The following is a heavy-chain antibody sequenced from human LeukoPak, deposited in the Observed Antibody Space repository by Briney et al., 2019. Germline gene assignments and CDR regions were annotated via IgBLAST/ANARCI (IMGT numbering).Heavy chain of an antibody. J-gene: IGHJ4*02. CDR3: ARVPAYYDSSGYYFYFDY. Sequence: GGSLRLSCAASGFTFSSYSMNWVRQAPGKGLEWVSYISSSSSNIYHTDSVKGRFTISRDNAKNSLYLQMNSLRAEDTAVYYCARVPAYYDSSGYYFYFDYWGQGTLVTVSS. CDR1: GFTFSSYS. V-gene: IGHV3-21*01. CDR2: ISSSSSNI. D-gene: IGHD3-22*01.